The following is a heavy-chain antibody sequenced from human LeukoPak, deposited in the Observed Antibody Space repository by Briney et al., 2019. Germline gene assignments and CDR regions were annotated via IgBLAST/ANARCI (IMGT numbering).Heavy chain of an antibody. D-gene: IGHD2-2*01. CDR2: INQDGSEK. CDR1: GFTFSSYS. Sequence: GGSLRLSCAASGFTFSSYSMNWVRQAPGKGLEWVANINQDGSEKYLVDSVKGRFAISRDNAKNSLYLQMNSLRAEDTAVYYCARVDCSSTSCHIAFDYWGQGTLVTVSS. V-gene: IGHV3-7*05. J-gene: IGHJ4*02. CDR3: ARVDCSSTSCHIAFDY.